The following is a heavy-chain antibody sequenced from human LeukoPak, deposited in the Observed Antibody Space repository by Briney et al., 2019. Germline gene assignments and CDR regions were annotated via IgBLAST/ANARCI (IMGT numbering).Heavy chain of an antibody. Sequence: GGSMRLSCAASGLAFSAYKMHWVRQAPRKGLVWVSRISTDGYTTDYADFAQGRFTASRDNTKNTWSLEMNSLRAEDTAVYYCVVGGSPGYWGQGALVTVSS. CDR1: GLAFSAYK. CDR2: ISTDGYTT. V-gene: IGHV3-74*01. D-gene: IGHD2-15*01. CDR3: VVGGSPGY. J-gene: IGHJ4*02.